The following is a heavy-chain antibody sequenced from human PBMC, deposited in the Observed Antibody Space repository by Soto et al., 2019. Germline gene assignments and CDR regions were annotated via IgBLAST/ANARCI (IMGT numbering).Heavy chain of an antibody. Sequence: PSETLSLTCAVYGGSFSGYYWSWIRQPPGKGLEWIGEINHSGSTNYNPSLKSRVTISVDTSKNQFSLKLSSVTAADTAVYYCARGSLRRGYSYGYSHFDYWGQGTLVTVSS. J-gene: IGHJ4*02. CDR3: ARGSLRRGYSYGYSHFDY. V-gene: IGHV4-34*01. D-gene: IGHD5-18*01. CDR2: INHSGST. CDR1: GGSFSGYY.